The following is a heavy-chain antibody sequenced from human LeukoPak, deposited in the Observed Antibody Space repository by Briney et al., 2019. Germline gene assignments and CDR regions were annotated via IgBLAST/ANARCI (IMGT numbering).Heavy chain of an antibody. Sequence: GESLNISCKGSGYSFSTYWIGWVRQMPGKGLEWMGIMYPGDSDTRYSPSFQGQVTMSADKSISTAYLQWSSLKASDTAIYYCARGRAFDVWGQGTMVTVSS. D-gene: IGHD1-26*01. V-gene: IGHV5-51*01. CDR3: ARGRAFDV. J-gene: IGHJ3*01. CDR1: GYSFSTYW. CDR2: MYPGDSDT.